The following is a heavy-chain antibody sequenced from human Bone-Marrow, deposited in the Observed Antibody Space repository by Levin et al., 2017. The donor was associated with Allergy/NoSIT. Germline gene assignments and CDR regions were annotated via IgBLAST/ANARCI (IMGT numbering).Heavy chain of an antibody. V-gene: IGHV3-74*01. CDR1: GLTFNSYW. D-gene: IGHD6-19*01. CDR3: ARGWYSFDS. CDR2: INSDGSST. Sequence: WASVKVSCAASGLTFNSYWMHWVRQGPGKALERVSRINSDGSSTDYADSVKGRFTISRDNARNTLYLQMNSLRAEDTAVYYCARGWYSFDSWGQGTLVTVSS. J-gene: IGHJ4*02.